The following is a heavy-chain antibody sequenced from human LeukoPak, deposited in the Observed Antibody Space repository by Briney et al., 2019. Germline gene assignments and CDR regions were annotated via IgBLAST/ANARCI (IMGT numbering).Heavy chain of an antibody. CDR2: ISYDGSNK. V-gene: IGHV3-30-3*01. Sequence: GGSLRLSCAASGFTFSSYAMHWVRQAPGKGLEWVAVISYDGSNKYYADSVKGRFTISRDNSKNTLYLQMNSLRAEDTAVYYCAREIHDLQGAGRFDYWGQGTLVTVSS. CDR3: AREIHDLQGAGRFDY. CDR1: GFTFSSYA. D-gene: IGHD6-19*01. J-gene: IGHJ4*02.